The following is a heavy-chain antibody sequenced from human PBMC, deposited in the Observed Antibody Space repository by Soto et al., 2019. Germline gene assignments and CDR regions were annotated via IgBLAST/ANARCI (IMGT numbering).Heavy chain of an antibody. CDR1: GGSIRGYY. CDR3: ARDLWCYCGTDCYPLDV. J-gene: IGHJ6*02. V-gene: IGHV4-59*01. CDR2: MYNTGST. Sequence: SETLSLTCTVSGGSIRGYYWSWIRQPPGKGLEWIGYMYNTGSTVYNPSFKSRVTISVDTSKNQFSLKLNSVTAADTAVYYCARDLWCYCGTDCYPLDVWGQGTTVT. D-gene: IGHD2-21*02.